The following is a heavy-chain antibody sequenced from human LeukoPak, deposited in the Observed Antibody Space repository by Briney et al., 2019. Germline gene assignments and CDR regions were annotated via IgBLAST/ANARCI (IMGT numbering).Heavy chain of an antibody. CDR2: INHSGST. V-gene: IGHV4-34*01. CDR1: GGSFSGYY. CDR3: AAMIGYFDY. J-gene: IGHJ4*02. D-gene: IGHD3-22*01. Sequence: SETLSLTCAVYGGSFSGYYWSWIRQPPGKGLEWIGEINHSGSTNYNPSLKSRVSISRDTSKNQFSLKLNSVTAADTAIYYCAAMIGYFDYWGQGILVTVSS.